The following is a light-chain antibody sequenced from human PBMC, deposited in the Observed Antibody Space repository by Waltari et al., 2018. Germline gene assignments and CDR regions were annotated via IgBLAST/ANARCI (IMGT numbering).Light chain of an antibody. V-gene: IGLV2-14*01. CDR2: DVS. J-gene: IGLJ3*02. CDR3: SSYTSSSTLWV. CDR1: SSDVGGYNY. Sequence: QSALTQPASVSGSPGQSITISCTGTSSDVGGYNYVSWYQQHPGKAPNLMIYDVSKRPSGFSNRFSGSKSGNTASLTISGLQAEDDADYYCSSYTSSSTLWVFGGGTKLTVL.